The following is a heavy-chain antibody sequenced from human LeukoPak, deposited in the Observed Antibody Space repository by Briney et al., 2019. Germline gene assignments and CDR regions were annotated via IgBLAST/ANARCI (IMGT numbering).Heavy chain of an antibody. Sequence: ASVTVSCKASGFTFTNYGITWVRQGPGEGVEWMGWTSAYNGNTNYAQKFQGRVTMTTDTSTTTAYMELRSLRSDDTAVYYCARGVGQTTGTTGGYYFDFWGQGTLVTVSS. J-gene: IGHJ4*02. V-gene: IGHV1-18*01. D-gene: IGHD1-1*01. CDR1: GFTFTNYG. CDR3: ARGVGQTTGTTGGYYFDF. CDR2: TSAYNGNT.